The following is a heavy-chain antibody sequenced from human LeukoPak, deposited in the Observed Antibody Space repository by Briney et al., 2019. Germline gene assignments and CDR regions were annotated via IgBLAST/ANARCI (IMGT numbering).Heavy chain of an antibody. CDR3: ARASALNSRYFDY. CDR1: GGSISSGGYY. J-gene: IGHJ4*02. D-gene: IGHD4-23*01. Sequence: PSETLSLTCTVSGGSISSGGYYWSWIRQHPGMGLEWIGYIYYSGSTFYNPSLKSRVTISVDTSKNQLSLKLSSVTAADTAVYYCARASALNSRYFDYWGQGTLVTVSS. CDR2: IYYSGST. V-gene: IGHV4-31*03.